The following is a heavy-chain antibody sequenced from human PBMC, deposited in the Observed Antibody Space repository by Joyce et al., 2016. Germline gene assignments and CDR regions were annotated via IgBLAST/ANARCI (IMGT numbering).Heavy chain of an antibody. J-gene: IGHJ6*02. D-gene: IGHD4-17*01. CDR3: AREYGDYAPYYYYFGMDV. CDR2: IWYDGNKK. Sequence: GTSLRLSCAASGFAFDTYDMHWVRQAPGKGLEWVGVIWYDGNKKYYGDSVKGRFTISRDNSNNILFLHMSSLRGEDTAVYYCAREYGDYAPYYYYFGMDVWGQGTAVTVAS. CDR1: GFAFDTYD. V-gene: IGHV3-33*01.